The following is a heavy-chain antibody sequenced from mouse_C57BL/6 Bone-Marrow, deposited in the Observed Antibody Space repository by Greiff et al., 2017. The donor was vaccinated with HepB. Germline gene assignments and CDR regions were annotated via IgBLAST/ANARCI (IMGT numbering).Heavy chain of an antibody. V-gene: IGHV1-64*01. CDR2: IHPNSGST. CDR3: ARCSSYWYFDV. CDR1: GYTFTSYW. J-gene: IGHJ1*03. Sequence: VQLQQSGAELVKPGASVKLSCKASGYTFTSYWMHWVKQRPGQGLEWIGMIHPNSGSTNYNEKCKSKATLTVDKSSSTAYMQLSSLTSEDSAVYYCARCSSYWYFDVWGTGTTVTVSS. D-gene: IGHD1-1*01.